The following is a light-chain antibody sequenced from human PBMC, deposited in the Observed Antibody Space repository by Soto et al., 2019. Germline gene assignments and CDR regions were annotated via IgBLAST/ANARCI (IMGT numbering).Light chain of an antibody. CDR3: QQYGTSPLT. Sequence: EIVLTQSPGTLSLSPGERATLSCRASQSVSSNYLAWYQQKPGQAPRLLIYGAFSRATGIPGRFSGSGSGTDFTLTISTLEPEDFAVYYCQQYGTSPLTFGGGTKV. J-gene: IGKJ4*01. V-gene: IGKV3-20*01. CDR2: GAF. CDR1: QSVSSNY.